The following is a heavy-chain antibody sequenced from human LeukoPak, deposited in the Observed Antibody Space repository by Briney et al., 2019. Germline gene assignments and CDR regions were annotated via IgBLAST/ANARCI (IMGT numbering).Heavy chain of an antibody. CDR1: GFSFSSYW. CDR2: IKSDGSST. Sequence: PGGCLRLSCAASGFSFSSYWTHWVRQAPGKGPVWVSRIKSDGSSTSYADSVKGRFTISRDDAKNTLYLQMNSLGVEDTAVYYCARESTVGRTQTDAFDMWGQGTMVTVSS. CDR3: ARESTVGRTQTDAFDM. V-gene: IGHV3-74*01. D-gene: IGHD1-26*01. J-gene: IGHJ3*02.